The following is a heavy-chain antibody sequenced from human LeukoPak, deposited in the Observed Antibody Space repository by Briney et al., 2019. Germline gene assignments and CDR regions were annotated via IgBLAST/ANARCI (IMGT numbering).Heavy chain of an antibody. D-gene: IGHD6-13*01. J-gene: IGHJ5*02. CDR1: GGTFSSYA. CDR3: AREPYSSPNWFDP. CDR2: IIPILGIA. V-gene: IGHV1-69*04. Sequence: GTSVKLSCKASGGTFSSYAISWVRHPPAQGLEWMGMIIPILGIANYAQKFHGRVTITADKSTSTPYMELRSLRSEDTAVYYCAREPYSSPNWFDPWGQATLVTVYS.